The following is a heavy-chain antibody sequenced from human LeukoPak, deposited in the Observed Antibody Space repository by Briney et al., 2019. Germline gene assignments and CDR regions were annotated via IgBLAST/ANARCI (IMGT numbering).Heavy chain of an antibody. CDR2: ISYDGSNK. J-gene: IGHJ4*02. CDR3: AKGTYDYSSDY. V-gene: IGHV3-30*18. D-gene: IGHD4-11*01. Sequence: GGSLRLSCAASGFTFSSSAMSWVRQAPGKGLEWVAVISYDGSNKYYADSVKGRFTISRDNSKNTLYLQMNSLRAEDTAVYYCAKGTYDYSSDYWGQGTLVTVSS. CDR1: GFTFSSSA.